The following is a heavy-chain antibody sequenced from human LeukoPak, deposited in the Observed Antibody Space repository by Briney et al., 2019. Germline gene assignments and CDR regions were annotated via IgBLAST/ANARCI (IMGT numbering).Heavy chain of an antibody. V-gene: IGHV4-34*01. CDR2: INHRGST. CDR3: ASSVGSTDY. J-gene: IGHJ4*02. CDR1: GESVSKYY. Sequence: SETLSLTCAVYGESVSKYYWTWLRQSPGKGLEWIGEINHRGSTNLNPSLKSRVTLSVDTYKHQFSLKLTSMTAADAAVYYCASSVGSTDYWGQGTLVTVSS. D-gene: IGHD1-26*01.